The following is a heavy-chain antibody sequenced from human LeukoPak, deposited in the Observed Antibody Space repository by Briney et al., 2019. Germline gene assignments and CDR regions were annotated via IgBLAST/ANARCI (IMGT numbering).Heavy chain of an antibody. D-gene: IGHD3-22*01. CDR1: GFTFNSYS. V-gene: IGHV3-21*01. J-gene: IGHJ4*02. CDR2: ISSSSSYI. CDR3: ARVGEYYDSSGPSDY. Sequence: GGSLRLSCAASGFTFNSYSMNWVRQAPGKGLEWVSSISSSSSYIYYADSVKGRFTISRDNAKNSLYLQMNSLRAEDTAVYYCARVGEYYDSSGPSDYWGQGTLVTVSS.